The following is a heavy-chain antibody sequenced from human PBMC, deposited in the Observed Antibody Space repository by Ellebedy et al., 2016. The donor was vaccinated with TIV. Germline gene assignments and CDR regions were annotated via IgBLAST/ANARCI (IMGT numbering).Heavy chain of an antibody. J-gene: IGHJ3*02. CDR3: ARDREGWETDAFDI. D-gene: IGHD1-26*01. V-gene: IGHV3-23*01. Sequence: GESLKISXAASGFTFSSSAMTWVRQAPGRGLEWVSAISNSGGSSYYAESVKGRFTISRDNAKNTLYLHMNSLRAEDTAVYFCARDREGWETDAFDIWGQGTMVTVSS. CDR2: ISNSGGSS. CDR1: GFTFSSSA.